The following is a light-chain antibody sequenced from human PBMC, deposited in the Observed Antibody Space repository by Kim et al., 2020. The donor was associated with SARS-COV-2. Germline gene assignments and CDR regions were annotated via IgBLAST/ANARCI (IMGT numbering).Light chain of an antibody. CDR1: QSVSSSY. Sequence: EIVLTQSPGTLSLSPGERATLSCRASQSVSSSYLAWDQQKTGHAPRLLIYGASSRATGIPNRFSGSGSGTDFTLTISRLEPEDFAVYYCQQYSSSPRTFGQGTKLEI. CDR3: QQYSSSPRT. CDR2: GAS. V-gene: IGKV3-20*01. J-gene: IGKJ2*01.